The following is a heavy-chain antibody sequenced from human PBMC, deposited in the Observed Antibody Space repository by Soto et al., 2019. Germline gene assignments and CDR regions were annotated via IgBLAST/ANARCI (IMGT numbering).Heavy chain of an antibody. CDR1: SVSISSSTW. CDR2: IYHSGST. D-gene: IGHD6-13*01. Sequence: QVQLQESGPGLVKPSGTLSLTCAVSSVSISSSTWWSWVRQPPGKGLEWIGEIYHSGSTNYNPSLKSRVTISVDKSKNQFSLKLSSVAAADTAVYYCVRGGRAAAGSTFDYWGQGTLVTVSS. CDR3: VRGGRAAAGSTFDY. V-gene: IGHV4-4*02. J-gene: IGHJ4*02.